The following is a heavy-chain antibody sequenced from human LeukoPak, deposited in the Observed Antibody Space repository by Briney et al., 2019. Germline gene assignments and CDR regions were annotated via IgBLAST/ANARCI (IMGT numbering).Heavy chain of an antibody. CDR1: GYRFTTYW. V-gene: IGHV5-51*01. D-gene: IGHD2-2*01. CDR2: IYPGDSDT. Sequence: GESLKISCRGSGYRFTTYWIGWVRQMPGKGLAWMGIIYPGDSDTRYSPSFQGQVTMSADKSINTAYLQWSSLKASDTAMYYCARRQGCSSTSCPPDYWGQGTLVTVSS. CDR3: ARRQGCSSTSCPPDY. J-gene: IGHJ4*02.